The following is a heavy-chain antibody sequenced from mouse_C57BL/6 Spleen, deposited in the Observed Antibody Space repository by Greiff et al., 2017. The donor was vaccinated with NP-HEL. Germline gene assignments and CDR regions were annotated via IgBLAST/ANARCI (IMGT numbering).Heavy chain of an antibody. CDR2: INPGSGGT. V-gene: IGHV1-54*01. D-gene: IGHD2-4*01. Sequence: VQLKESGAELVRPGTSVKVSCKASGYAFTNYLIDWVKQRPGQGLEWIGVINPGSGGTNYTEKFKGKATVTADKSSSTAYMQLSSLTSEDSAVYCCARCYYDCGDAMDYWGQGTSVTVSS. J-gene: IGHJ4*01. CDR1: GYAFTNYL. CDR3: ARCYYDCGDAMDY.